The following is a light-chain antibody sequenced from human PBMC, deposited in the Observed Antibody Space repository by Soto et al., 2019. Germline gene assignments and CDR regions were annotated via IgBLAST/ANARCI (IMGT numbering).Light chain of an antibody. V-gene: IGKV1-39*01. CDR2: AAS. CDR3: QQAYSFPIT. J-gene: IGKJ5*01. CDR1: QSISSY. Sequence: DIQMTQSPSSLSASVGDRVTITCRASQSISSYLNWYQQKPGKAPKLLIYAASTLQRGVPSRFSGSGSGPDFTLSINSLQPEDFATYYCQQAYSFPITYGPGTRLEIK.